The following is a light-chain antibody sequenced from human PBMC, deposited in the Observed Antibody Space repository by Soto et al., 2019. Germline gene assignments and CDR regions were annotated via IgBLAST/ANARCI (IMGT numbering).Light chain of an antibody. Sequence: QSALTQPPSGSGSPGQSVTISCTGTSSDVGGYNYVSWYQQYPGKVPKLMVYEVNKRPSGVPDRFSGSKSGNTASLTVSGLQAEDEADYYCTSYAGGNNVFGTGTKVTLL. CDR1: SSDVGGYNY. J-gene: IGLJ1*01. CDR3: TSYAGGNNV. CDR2: EVN. V-gene: IGLV2-8*01.